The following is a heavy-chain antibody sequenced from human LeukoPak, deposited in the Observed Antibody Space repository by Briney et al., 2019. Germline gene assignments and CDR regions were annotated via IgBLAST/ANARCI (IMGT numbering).Heavy chain of an antibody. Sequence: SETLSLTCTVSGYSISSGYYWGWIRQPPGKGLEWIGEINHSGSTNYNPSLKSRVTISVDTSKNQFSLKLSSVTAADTAVYYCARGRARTITMVRGARLHYYMDVWGKGTTVTVSS. J-gene: IGHJ6*03. V-gene: IGHV4-38-2*02. CDR1: GYSISSGYY. CDR3: ARGRARTITMVRGARLHYYMDV. D-gene: IGHD3-10*01. CDR2: INHSGST.